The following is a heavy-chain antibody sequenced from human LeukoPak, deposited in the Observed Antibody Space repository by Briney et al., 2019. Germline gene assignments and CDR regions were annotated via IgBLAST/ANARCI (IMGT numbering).Heavy chain of an antibody. CDR1: GGSISSYY. CDR3: ARENYDFWSGYYHYYYYMDV. D-gene: IGHD3-3*01. J-gene: IGHJ6*03. CDR2: IYYSGST. Sequence: SETLSLTCTVSGGSISSYYWSWIRQPPGKGLEGIGYIYYSGSTNYNPSLKSRVTISVDTSKNQFSLKLSSVTAADTAVYYCARENYDFWSGYYHYYYYMDVWGKGTTVTVSS. V-gene: IGHV4-59*01.